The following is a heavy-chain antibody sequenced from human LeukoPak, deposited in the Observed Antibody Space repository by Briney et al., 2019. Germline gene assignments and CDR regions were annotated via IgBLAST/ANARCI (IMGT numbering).Heavy chain of an antibody. Sequence: QAGGSLRLSCAASGFTFSSYWMSWVRQAPGKGLEWVANIKQDGSEKYYVDSVKGRFTISRDNAKNSLYLQMNSLRAEDTAVYYCARALWKYSSGCNDYWGQGTLVTVSS. J-gene: IGHJ4*02. D-gene: IGHD6-19*01. CDR2: IKQDGSEK. CDR1: GFTFSSYW. V-gene: IGHV3-7*01. CDR3: ARALWKYSSGCNDY.